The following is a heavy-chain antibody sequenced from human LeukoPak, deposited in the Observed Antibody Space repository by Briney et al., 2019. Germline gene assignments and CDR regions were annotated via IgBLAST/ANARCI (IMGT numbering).Heavy chain of an antibody. V-gene: IGHV3-23*01. CDR2: IIDSGNSI. D-gene: IGHD1-26*01. J-gene: IGHJ4*02. Sequence: GGSLRLSCAASGFTLSSYGTHWACKTPGKLLQWVSTIIDSGNSIYYADSAEGRFTISRDNSKNTLYLQMNSLRAGDTAVYYCAKDPIFSGSYGVFDYWGLGTLVTVSS. CDR1: GFTLSSYG. CDR3: AKDPIFSGSYGVFDY.